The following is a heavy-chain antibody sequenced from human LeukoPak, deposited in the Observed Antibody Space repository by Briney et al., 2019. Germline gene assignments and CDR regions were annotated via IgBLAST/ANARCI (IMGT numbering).Heavy chain of an antibody. J-gene: IGHJ4*02. CDR2: ISAYNGNT. V-gene: IGHV1-18*01. CDR1: GYTXTSYG. CDR3: ARDLRYGSGSYTLDY. Sequence: ASVKVSCKASGYTXTSYGISGVRQAPGQGLEWMGWISAYNGNTNYAQKLQGRVTMTTDTSTSTAYMELRSLRSDDTAVYYCARDLRYGSGSYTLDYWGQGTLVTVSS. D-gene: IGHD3-10*01.